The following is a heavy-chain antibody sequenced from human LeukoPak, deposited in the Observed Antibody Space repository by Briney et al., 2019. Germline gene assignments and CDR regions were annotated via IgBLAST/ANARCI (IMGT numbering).Heavy chain of an antibody. CDR3: ATDRVGPIVGAGAVDP. CDR1: GYTLTELS. Sequence: ASVRVSCKVSGYTLTELSMHWVRQAPGKGLEWMGGFDPEDGETIYAQTFQGRVTMTEDTSTDTAYMELSSLRSEDTAVYYCATDRVGPIVGAGAVDPWGQGTLVTVSS. V-gene: IGHV1-24*01. CDR2: FDPEDGET. J-gene: IGHJ5*02. D-gene: IGHD1-26*01.